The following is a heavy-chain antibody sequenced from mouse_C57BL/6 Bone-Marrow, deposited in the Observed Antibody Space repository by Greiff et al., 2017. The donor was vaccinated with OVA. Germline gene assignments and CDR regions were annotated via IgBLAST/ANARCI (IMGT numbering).Heavy chain of an antibody. CDR1: GYTFTSYG. Sequence: LQESGAELARPGASVKLSCKASGYTFTSYGISWVKQRTGQGLEWIGEIYPRSGNTYYNEKFKGKATLTADKSSSTAYMELRSLTSEDSAVYFCARSLYYYGFAYWGQGTLVTVSA. J-gene: IGHJ3*01. D-gene: IGHD1-1*01. CDR2: IYPRSGNT. V-gene: IGHV1-81*01. CDR3: ARSLYYYGFAY.